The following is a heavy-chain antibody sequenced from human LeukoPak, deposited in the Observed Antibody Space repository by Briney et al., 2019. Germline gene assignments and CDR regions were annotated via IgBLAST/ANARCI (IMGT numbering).Heavy chain of an antibody. V-gene: IGHV3-15*01. D-gene: IGHD4-23*01. CDR3: TTDYGGF. J-gene: IGHJ4*02. Sequence: GGSLRLSCAASGFTFSNAWTSWVRQAPGKGLEWAGRIKSKTDGGTTDYAAPVKGRFTISRDDSKNTLYLQMNSLKTEDTAVYYCTTDYGGFRGQGTLVTVSS. CDR1: GFTFSNAW. CDR2: IKSKTDGGTT.